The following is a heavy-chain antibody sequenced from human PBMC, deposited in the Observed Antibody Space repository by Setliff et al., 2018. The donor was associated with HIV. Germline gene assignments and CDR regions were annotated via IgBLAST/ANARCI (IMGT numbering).Heavy chain of an antibody. CDR2: IYSTDNT. V-gene: IGHV4-4*09. Sequence: SEALSLTCTVSAVSIGGYSWSWIRQSPGKGLEWSGSIYSTDNTNHNPSLESRVTISVDKSKNQFSLKLNSVTAADTAVYYCARHGTWNSQRFHFDYWGQGTPVTV. J-gene: IGHJ4*02. CDR1: AVSIGGYS. D-gene: IGHD1-7*01. CDR3: ARHGTWNSQRFHFDY.